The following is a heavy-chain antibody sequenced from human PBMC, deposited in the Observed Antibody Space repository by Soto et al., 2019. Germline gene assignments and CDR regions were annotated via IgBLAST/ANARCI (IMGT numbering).Heavy chain of an antibody. D-gene: IGHD6-19*01. CDR1: GGSISSYY. CDR2: IYYSGST. J-gene: IGHJ4*02. V-gene: IGHV4-59*01. Sequence: QVQLQESGPGLVKPSETLSLTCNVSGGSISSYYWSWIRQPPGKGLEWIGYIYYSGSTNYNPSLESRVTISIEASKNQVSLKLSSVTAADTAVYYCARGRGSSGWGIDCWGQGTLVTVSS. CDR3: ARGRGSSGWGIDC.